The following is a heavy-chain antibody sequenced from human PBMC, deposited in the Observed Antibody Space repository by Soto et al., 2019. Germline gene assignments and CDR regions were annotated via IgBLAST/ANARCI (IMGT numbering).Heavy chain of an antibody. J-gene: IGHJ6*02. V-gene: IGHV4-4*02. CDR1: GGSISSSNW. Sequence: SETLSLTCAVSGGSISSSNWWSWVRQPPGKGLEWIGEIYHSGSTNYKPSLKSRVTISVDKSKNQFSLKLSSVTAADTAMYYCARLLPEQLVRKQYYYYGMDVWGQGTTVTVS. D-gene: IGHD6-6*01. CDR2: IYHSGST. CDR3: ARLLPEQLVRKQYYYYGMDV.